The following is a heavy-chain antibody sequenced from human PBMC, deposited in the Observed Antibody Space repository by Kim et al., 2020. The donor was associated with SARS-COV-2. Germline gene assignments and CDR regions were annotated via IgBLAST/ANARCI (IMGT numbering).Heavy chain of an antibody. CDR3: ASVNWNYGY. CDR2: ISSSGSTI. V-gene: IGHV3-48*03. Sequence: GGSLRLSCAASGFTFSSYEMNWVRQAPGKGLEWVSYISSSGSTIYYADSVKGRFTISRDNAKNSLYLQMNSLRAEDTAVYYCASVNWNYGYWGQGTLVTVSS. CDR1: GFTFSSYE. D-gene: IGHD1-7*01. J-gene: IGHJ4*02.